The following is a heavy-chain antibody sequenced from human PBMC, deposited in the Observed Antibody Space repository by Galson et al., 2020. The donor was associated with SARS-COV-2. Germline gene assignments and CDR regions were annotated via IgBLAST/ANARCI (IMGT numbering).Heavy chain of an antibody. CDR2: IYYSGST. Sequence: SETLSLTCTVSAGSISSSSYYWGWIRQPPGKGLEWTGSIYYSGSTYYNPSLKSRVTISVDTSKNQFSLKLSSVTAADTAVYYCARRPNQHRPIYYYYYGMDVWGQGTTVTVSS. D-gene: IGHD2-2*01. J-gene: IGHJ6*02. V-gene: IGHV4-39*01. CDR3: ARRPNQHRPIYYYYYGMDV. CDR1: AGSISSSSYY.